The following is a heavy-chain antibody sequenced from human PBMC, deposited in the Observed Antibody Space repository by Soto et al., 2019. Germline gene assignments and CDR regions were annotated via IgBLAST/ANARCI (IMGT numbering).Heavy chain of an antibody. CDR3: TTDQGYSGFGGLLLYYFDY. J-gene: IGHJ4*02. D-gene: IGHD2-21*01. Sequence: NPGGSLRLSCAASGFTFSNAWMSWVRQAPGKGLEWVGRIKSKTDGGTTDYAAPVKGRFTISRDDSKNTLYLQMNSLKTEDTAVYYCTTDQGYSGFGGLLLYYFDYWGQGTLVTVSS. V-gene: IGHV3-15*01. CDR2: IKSKTDGGTT. CDR1: GFTFSNAW.